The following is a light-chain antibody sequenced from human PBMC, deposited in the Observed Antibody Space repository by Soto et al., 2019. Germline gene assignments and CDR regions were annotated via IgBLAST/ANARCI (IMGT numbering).Light chain of an antibody. CDR2: YDS. J-gene: IGLJ3*02. CDR1: NIETKR. V-gene: IGLV3-21*04. Sequence: SYELTQPPSVSVAPGKTARITCGGNNIETKRVHWYQQKPGQAPVLVIYYDSDRPSGIPERFSGSNSGSTASLTISRVEAGDEADYYCQVWNSRSEGVFGGGTKLTVL. CDR3: QVWNSRSEGV.